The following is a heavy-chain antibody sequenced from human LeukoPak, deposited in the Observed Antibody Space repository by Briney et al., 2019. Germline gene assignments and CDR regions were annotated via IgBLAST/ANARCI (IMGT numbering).Heavy chain of an antibody. Sequence: PGGSLRLSCTASGFTFADYAMTWVRQAPEYAASVKGRFTISRDDSKSIAYLQMNSLKTEDTAVYYCTVVVITRFDQWGQGTLVTVSS. V-gene: IGHV3-49*04. CDR1: GFTFADYA. CDR3: TVVVITRFDQ. J-gene: IGHJ4*02. D-gene: IGHD3-22*01.